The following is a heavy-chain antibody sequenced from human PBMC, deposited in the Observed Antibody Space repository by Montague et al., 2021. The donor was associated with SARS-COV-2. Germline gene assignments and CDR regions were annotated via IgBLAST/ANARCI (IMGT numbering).Heavy chain of an antibody. Sequence: PPLVKPTQTLTLTCTFSGFSLSTSGVGVGWIRQPPGKALEWLALIYWDDDKRYSPSLKSRLTITKDTSKNQVVLTMTNMDPVDTATYYSAHVGMACSGGSCYRKIRDGYCDHWGRGTLVTVSS. CDR3: AHVGMACSGGSCYRKIRDGYCDH. CDR1: GFSLSTSGVG. J-gene: IGHJ2*01. CDR2: IYWDDDK. V-gene: IGHV2-5*02. D-gene: IGHD2-15*01.